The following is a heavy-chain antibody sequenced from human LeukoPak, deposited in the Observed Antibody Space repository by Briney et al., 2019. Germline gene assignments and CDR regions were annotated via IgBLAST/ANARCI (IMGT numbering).Heavy chain of an antibody. J-gene: IGHJ5*02. Sequence: GGSLRLSCAASGFTVSGNYMSWVRQAPGKGLEWVSIIYVSGTTEYADSVKGRFTISRDNSKNTLLLQMNSLRPEDTAVYYCARDAIVVVPAAYNWFDPWGQGTLVTVSS. CDR1: GFTVSGNY. CDR3: ARDAIVVVPAAYNWFDP. V-gene: IGHV3-66*01. CDR2: IYVSGTT. D-gene: IGHD2-2*01.